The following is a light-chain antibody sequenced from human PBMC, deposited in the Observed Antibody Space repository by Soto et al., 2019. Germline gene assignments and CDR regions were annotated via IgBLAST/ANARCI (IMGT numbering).Light chain of an antibody. CDR3: QVWDSSSNLVV. J-gene: IGLJ2*01. CDR2: DDS. Sequence: SYELTQAPSVSVAPGQTARITCGGNNIGSKTVHWYQQKTGQAPVLVVYDDSDRPSGIPERFSGSNSGDTATLTVNRVEAGDEADYYCQVWDSSSNLVVFGGGTKLTVL. CDR1: NIGSKT. V-gene: IGLV3-21*02.